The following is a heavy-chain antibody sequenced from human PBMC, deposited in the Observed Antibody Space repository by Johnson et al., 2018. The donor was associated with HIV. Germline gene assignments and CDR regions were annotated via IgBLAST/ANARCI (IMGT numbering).Heavy chain of an antibody. D-gene: IGHD6-19*01. Sequence: QLVESGGGLVHPGGSLRLSCAAAGFTFSSYWMSWVRQAPGKGLEWVAVISYDGSNIYYADSVKGRFPISRDDSKNTLYLQMNSLKTEDTDVYYCTKERYSSGWYLGGDFDIWGQGTMVTVSS. J-gene: IGHJ3*02. CDR3: TKERYSSGWYLGGDFDI. V-gene: IGHV3-30*18. CDR1: GFTFSSYW. CDR2: ISYDGSNI.